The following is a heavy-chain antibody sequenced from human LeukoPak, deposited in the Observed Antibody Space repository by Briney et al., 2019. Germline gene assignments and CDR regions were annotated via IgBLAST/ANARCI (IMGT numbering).Heavy chain of an antibody. Sequence: ASVKVSCKASGYTFTYCSLHWLQQAPGQGLERMRWITLYNGNTNYAKKFQGRVTITRDMSLRTAYIELSSLRSEDSAVYYWARVGRVTWGIDYWGQGTLVTVSS. J-gene: IGHJ4*02. CDR3: ARVGRVTWGIDY. CDR1: GYTFTYCS. CDR2: ITLYNGNT. V-gene: IGHV1-68*01. D-gene: IGHD3-16*01.